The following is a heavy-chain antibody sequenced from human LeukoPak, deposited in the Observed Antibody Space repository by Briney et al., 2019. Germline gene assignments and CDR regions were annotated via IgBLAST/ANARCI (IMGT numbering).Heavy chain of an antibody. D-gene: IGHD4-23*01. V-gene: IGHV3-23*01. J-gene: IGHJ4*02. CDR3: AKALGYNGNSNLDY. CDR1: GFTFSGYA. CDR2: ISGSGHST. Sequence: GGSLRLSCAASGFTFSGYAMTWVRQAPGKGLEWVSGISGSGHSTYYADSVKGRFTISRDNSKNTLYLQMNSLRAEDTAVYYCAKALGYNGNSNLDYWGQGTLVTVSS.